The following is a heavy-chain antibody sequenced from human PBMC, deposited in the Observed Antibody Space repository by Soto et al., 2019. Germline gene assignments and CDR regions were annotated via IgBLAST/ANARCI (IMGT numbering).Heavy chain of an antibody. CDR2: IKQDGSEK. J-gene: IGHJ4*02. D-gene: IGHD1-1*01. Sequence: PGGSLSLSCAASGFTISSCGMNWVRQAQGKRLERVANIKQDGSEKYYEDSVKGRFTISRDNAKNSLYLQMNSPRAEATAVDYFARDFWNVVFDYWGQGTLVTVSS. CDR1: GFTISSCG. V-gene: IGHV3-7*03. CDR3: ARDFWNVVFDY.